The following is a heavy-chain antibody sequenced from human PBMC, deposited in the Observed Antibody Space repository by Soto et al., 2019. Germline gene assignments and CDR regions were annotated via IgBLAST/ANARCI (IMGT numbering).Heavy chain of an antibody. CDR3: ARVPTTVTTPAMDV. D-gene: IGHD4-4*01. Sequence: LRLSCAASGFTFSSYWMHWVRQAPWEGLMWVSRINPDGSTTSYADSVKGRFTISRDNAKNTLYLQMNSLRVEDTAVYYCARVPTTVTTPAMDVWGQGTTVTVSS. CDR2: INPDGSTT. CDR1: GFTFSSYW. J-gene: IGHJ6*02. V-gene: IGHV3-74*01.